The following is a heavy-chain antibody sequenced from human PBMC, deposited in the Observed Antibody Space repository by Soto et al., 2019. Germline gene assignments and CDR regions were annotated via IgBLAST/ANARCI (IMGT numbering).Heavy chain of an antibody. V-gene: IGHV1-2*02. J-gene: IGHJ5*02. CDR1: GFTFTDYY. CDR3: ARVIPGVEAWFDP. CDR2: INPNSGGT. D-gene: IGHD2-2*01. Sequence: ASVKVSCKASGFTFTDYYMNWVRQAPGQGLEWMGWINPNSGGTYYAQRFQGRVTMTIDTSTSTAYMDLRSLTSDDTAVYYCARVIPGVEAWFDPWGQGTLVTVSS.